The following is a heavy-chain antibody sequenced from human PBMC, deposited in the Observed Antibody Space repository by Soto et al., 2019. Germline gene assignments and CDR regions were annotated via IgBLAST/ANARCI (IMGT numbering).Heavy chain of an antibody. J-gene: IGHJ5*02. CDR1: GGTIRSSNYY. CDR2: IDYSGST. Sequence: LSLTCTVSGGTIRSSNYYWAWIRQPPGKGLEWIGSIDYSGSTYYNPSLKSRVTISVDTSKNHFSLKLGSVTAADTALYYCSRRAPEGFDPWGQGTLVTVSS. CDR3: SRRAPEGFDP. V-gene: IGHV4-39*02.